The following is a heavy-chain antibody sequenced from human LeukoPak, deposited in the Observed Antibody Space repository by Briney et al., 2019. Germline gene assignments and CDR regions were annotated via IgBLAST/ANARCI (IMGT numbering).Heavy chain of an antibody. CDR2: IKQDGSEK. CDR1: GFTFSSYW. CDR3: AKWGDYDVLTGYYVSDF. D-gene: IGHD3-9*01. Sequence: GGSLRLSCAASGFTFSSYWMSWVRQAPGKGLEWVANIKQDGSEKYYVDSVKGRFTISRDNAKNSLYLQMNSLRAEDTAVYYCAKWGDYDVLTGYYVSDFWGQGTLVTVSS. J-gene: IGHJ4*02. V-gene: IGHV3-7*03.